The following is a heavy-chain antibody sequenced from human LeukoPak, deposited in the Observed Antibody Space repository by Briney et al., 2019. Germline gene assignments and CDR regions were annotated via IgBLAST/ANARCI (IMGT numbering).Heavy chain of an antibody. CDR1: GYTFTSYG. J-gene: IGHJ4*02. CDR3: AGSLGYCTSNVCYLKY. CDR2: ISAYNGNT. V-gene: IGHV1-18*01. D-gene: IGHD2-8*01. Sequence: WASVKVSCKASGYTFTSYGISWVRQAPGQGLEWMGWISAYNGNTNYAQKLQDRVTMTTDTYTNTAYMELRSLRPDDTAVYYCAGSLGYCTSNVCYLKYWGQGTLVTVSS.